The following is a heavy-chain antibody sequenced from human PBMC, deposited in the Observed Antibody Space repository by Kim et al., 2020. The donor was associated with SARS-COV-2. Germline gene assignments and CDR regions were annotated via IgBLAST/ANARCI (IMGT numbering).Heavy chain of an antibody. V-gene: IGHV3-64D*06. J-gene: IGHJ4*02. CDR3: VKGMGFAVRPLDY. Sequence: GGSLRLSCSASAFTFNDYAMHWVRQGSGLEYVSGISTNGGNTYYADSVKGRFTISRDNSKSTLYLQMSSLRAEDTAVYYCVKGMGFAVRPLDYWGQGTLLTVSS. CDR2: ISTNGGNT. D-gene: IGHD1-26*01. CDR1: AFTFNDYA.